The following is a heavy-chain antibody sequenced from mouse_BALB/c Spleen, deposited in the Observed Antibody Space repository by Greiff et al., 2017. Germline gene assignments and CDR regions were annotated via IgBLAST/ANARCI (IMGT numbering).Heavy chain of an antibody. CDR3: ARQNDTPYFDY. V-gene: IGHV5-6*01. D-gene: IGHD2-3*01. CDR1: GFTFSSYG. J-gene: IGHJ2*01. CDR2: ISSGGSYT. Sequence: EVKLMESGGDLVKPGGSLKLSCAASGFTFSSYGMSWVRQTPDKRLEWVATISSGGSYTYSPDSVKGRFTISRDNAKNTLYLQMSSLKSEDTAMYYCARQNDTPYFDYWGQGTTLTVSS.